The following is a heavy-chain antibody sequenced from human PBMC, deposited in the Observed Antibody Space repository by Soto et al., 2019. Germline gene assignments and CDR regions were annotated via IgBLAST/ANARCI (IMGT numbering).Heavy chain of an antibody. CDR2: ISYDGSNK. Sequence: QVQLVESGGGVVQPGRSLRLSCAASGFTFSSYGMHWVRQAPGKGLEWVAVISYDGSNKYYADSVKGRFTISRDNSKNTPYLQMNSLRAEDTAVYYCAGYGAHFDYWGQGTLVTVSS. D-gene: IGHD4-17*01. CDR3: AGYGAHFDY. CDR1: GFTFSSYG. V-gene: IGHV3-30*03. J-gene: IGHJ4*02.